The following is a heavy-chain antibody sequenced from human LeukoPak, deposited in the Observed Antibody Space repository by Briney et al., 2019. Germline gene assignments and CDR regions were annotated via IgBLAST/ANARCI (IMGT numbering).Heavy chain of an antibody. J-gene: IGHJ4*02. Sequence: PGGSLRLSCAASGFTFSSYAMSWVRQAPGKGLEWVSAISGSGGSTYYAGSVKGRFTISRDNSKNTLYLQMNSLRAEDTAVYYCAKGFKGYVAVAANWGFDYWGQGTLVTVSS. D-gene: IGHD6-19*01. CDR2: ISGSGGST. CDR3: AKGFKGYVAVAANWGFDY. V-gene: IGHV3-23*01. CDR1: GFTFSSYA.